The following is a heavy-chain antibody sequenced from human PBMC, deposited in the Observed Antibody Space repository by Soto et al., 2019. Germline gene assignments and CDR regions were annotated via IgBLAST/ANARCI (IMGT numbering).Heavy chain of an antibody. J-gene: IGHJ6*02. D-gene: IGHD2-2*01. V-gene: IGHV1-69*13. CDR2: IIPIFGTA. Sequence: PVKVSCKACGVTFSSYAISWARQAPGQGLEWMGGIIPIFGTANYAQKFQGRVTITADESTSTAYMELSSLRSEDTAVYYCARVMYQLLRNYYYYYGMDVWGQGTTVTVSS. CDR3: ARVMYQLLRNYYYYYGMDV. CDR1: GVTFSSYA.